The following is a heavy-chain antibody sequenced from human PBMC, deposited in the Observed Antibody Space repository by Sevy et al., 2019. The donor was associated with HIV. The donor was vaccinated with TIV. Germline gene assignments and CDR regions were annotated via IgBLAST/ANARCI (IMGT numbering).Heavy chain of an antibody. V-gene: IGHV1-24*01. CDR2: FDPEDGET. J-gene: IGHJ4*02. CDR3: STTKDYYADSGSPFDY. CDR1: GYTLTKLS. Sequence: ASVKFSCKVSGYTLTKLSMHWVRQAPGKGLEWMGSFDPEDGETIYQQKLKGRVTMTEDTSTDTAYMELSSLRSEDTVEYYSSTTKDYYADSGSPFDYWGQGTLVTVSS. D-gene: IGHD3-10*01.